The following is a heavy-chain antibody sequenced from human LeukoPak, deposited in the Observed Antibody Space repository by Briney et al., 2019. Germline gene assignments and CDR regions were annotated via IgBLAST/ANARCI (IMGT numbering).Heavy chain of an antibody. Sequence: GGSLRLSCAASGFTFSSYCMNWVRQAPGKGLEWVSSISSSSSYIYYADSVKGRFTISRDNAKNSLYLQMNSLRAEDTAVYYCARDSPNEGILWWSIDYWGQGTLVTVSS. D-gene: IGHD2-21*01. CDR2: ISSSSSYI. J-gene: IGHJ4*02. V-gene: IGHV3-21*01. CDR3: ARDSPNEGILWWSIDY. CDR1: GFTFSSYC.